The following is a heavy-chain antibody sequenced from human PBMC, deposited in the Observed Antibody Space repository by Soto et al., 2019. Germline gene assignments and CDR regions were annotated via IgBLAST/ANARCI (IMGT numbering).Heavy chain of an antibody. V-gene: IGHV4-59*01. J-gene: IGHJ5*02. CDR1: GGSISSYY. CDR3: ARVGYCSSTSCYHHWFVP. Sequence: SETLSLTCTVSGGSISSYYWSWIRQPPGKGLEWIGYIYYSGSTNYNPSLKSRVTISVDTSKNQFSLKLSSVTAADTAVYYCARVGYCSSTSCYHHWFVPWGQGTLVTVSS. CDR2: IYYSGST. D-gene: IGHD2-2*01.